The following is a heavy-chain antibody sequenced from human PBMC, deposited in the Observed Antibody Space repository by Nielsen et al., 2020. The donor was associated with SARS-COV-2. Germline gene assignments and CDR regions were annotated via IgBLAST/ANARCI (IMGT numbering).Heavy chain of an antibody. CDR2: ISSSSSYI. V-gene: IGHV3-21*01. J-gene: IGHJ4*02. CDR1: GFTFSSYS. CDR3: ARDGDERMAEYFDY. Sequence: GGSLRLSCAASGFTFSSYSMNWVRQAPGKGLEWVSSISSSSSYIYYADSVKGRFTISRDNAKNSLYLQMNSLRAEDTAVYYCARDGDERMAEYFDYWGQGTLVTVSS. D-gene: IGHD5-24*01.